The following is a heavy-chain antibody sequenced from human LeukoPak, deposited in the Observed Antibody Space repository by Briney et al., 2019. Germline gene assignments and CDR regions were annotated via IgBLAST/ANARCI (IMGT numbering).Heavy chain of an antibody. CDR2: ISSSTSYI. J-gene: IGHJ6*03. Sequence: GGSLRLSCAASGFIFSTYSMNWVRQAPGKGLEWVSSISSSTSYIYYADSVKGRFTISRDNAKNSLYLQMNSLRPEDTAVYYCARAYSERYGLGYYYMDVWGKGTTVTVSS. D-gene: IGHD1-26*01. CDR3: ARAYSERYGLGYYYMDV. CDR1: GFIFSTYS. V-gene: IGHV3-21*01.